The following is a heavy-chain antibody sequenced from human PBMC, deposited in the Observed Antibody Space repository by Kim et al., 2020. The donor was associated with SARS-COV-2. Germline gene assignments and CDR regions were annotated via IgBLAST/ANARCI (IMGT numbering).Heavy chain of an antibody. CDR3: AGHGGSSS. D-gene: IGHD3-16*01. J-gene: IGHJ5*02. Sequence: GTTYYAASVTGRFTISRDNSRNTAYLQMNSLRAEDTAVYYCAGHGGSSSWGLGTLVTVSS. CDR2: GTT. V-gene: IGHV3-23*01.